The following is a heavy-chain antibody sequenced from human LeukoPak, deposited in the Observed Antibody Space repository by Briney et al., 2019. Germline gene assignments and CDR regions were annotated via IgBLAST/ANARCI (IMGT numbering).Heavy chain of an antibody. CDR3: ARYPYYGAKEWDYYYYYYGMDV. D-gene: IGHD1-26*01. CDR1: GGSISSGGYY. CDR2: IYYSGST. Sequence: SQTLSLTCTVSGGSISSGGYYWNWIRQHPGKGLEWIGYIYYSGSTYYNPSLKSRVTISVDTSKNQFSLKLSSVTAADTAVYYCARYPYYGAKEWDYYYYYYGMDVWGQGTTVTVSS. V-gene: IGHV4-31*03. J-gene: IGHJ6*02.